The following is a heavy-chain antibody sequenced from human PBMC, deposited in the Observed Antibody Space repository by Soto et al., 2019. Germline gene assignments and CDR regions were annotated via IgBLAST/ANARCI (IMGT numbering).Heavy chain of an antibody. CDR1: GGSITTNGHY. D-gene: IGHD6-19*01. J-gene: IGHJ4*02. CDR3: AREQWRFDS. Sequence: QVQLQESGPELVKPSQTLSLTCSVSGGSITTNGHYWTWIRQHPGQGLEWIAYIYYTGNSYLNPSLTSLLRISVDTSKTQFSLELRSVTAADTAVYYCAREQWRFDSWGQGTLVTVSS. CDR2: IYYTGNS. V-gene: IGHV4-31*01.